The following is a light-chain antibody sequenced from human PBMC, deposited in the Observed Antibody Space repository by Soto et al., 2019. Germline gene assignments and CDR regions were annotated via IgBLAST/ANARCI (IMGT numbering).Light chain of an antibody. CDR2: GES. CDR3: QQYNNWPPWT. J-gene: IGKJ1*01. CDR1: QSISSN. V-gene: IGKV3D-15*01. Sequence: EIVMTQSPATLSVSPGERATLSCRASQSISSNLAWYQQKPGQAPRLLIYGESTRATGIPARFSGSGSGTEFTLTISSLQSEEFAVYYCQQYNNWPPWTFGQGTKVEIQ.